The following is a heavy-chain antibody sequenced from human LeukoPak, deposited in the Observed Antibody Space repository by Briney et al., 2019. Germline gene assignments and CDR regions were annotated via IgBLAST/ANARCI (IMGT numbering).Heavy chain of an antibody. CDR2: INPSGGST. CDR3: ARSAYSSPRGGFDP. V-gene: IGHV1-46*01. D-gene: IGHD6-13*01. CDR1: GYTFTNYY. J-gene: IGHJ5*02. Sequence: ASVKVSCKASGYTFTNYYIHWVRQAPGQGLEWMGVINPSGGSTSYAQKFQGRVTMTRDMSTSTVYMELSSLRSEDTAVYYCARSAYSSPRGGFDPWGQGTLVTVAS.